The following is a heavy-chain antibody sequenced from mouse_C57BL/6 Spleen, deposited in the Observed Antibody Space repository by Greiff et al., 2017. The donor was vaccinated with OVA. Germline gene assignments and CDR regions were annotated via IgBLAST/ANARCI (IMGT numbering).Heavy chain of an antibody. J-gene: IGHJ1*03. V-gene: IGHV5-9-1*02. CDR1: GFTFSSYA. CDR3: TRGGITTVVDWYFDV. Sequence: EVQGVESGEGLVKPGGSLKLSCAASGFTFSSYAMSWVRQTPEKRLELVAYLSSGGDYIYYADTVKGRFTISRDNARNTLYLQMSSLKSEDTAMYYCTRGGITTVVDWYFDVWGTGTTVTVSS. D-gene: IGHD1-1*01. CDR2: LSSGGDYI.